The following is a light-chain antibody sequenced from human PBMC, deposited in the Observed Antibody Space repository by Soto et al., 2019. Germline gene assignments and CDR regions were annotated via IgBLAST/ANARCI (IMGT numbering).Light chain of an antibody. J-gene: IGKJ1*01. CDR3: QQYNNWPRT. CDR1: QSVSSN. V-gene: IGKV3-15*01. Sequence: EIVMTQSPATLSVSPGERATLSCRASQSVSSNLAWYQQKPGQAPRLLIYGASTRATGIPARFSGSRSGTEFTLTISSLQSEDFAVYYCQQYNNWPRTFGQGTKEEIK. CDR2: GAS.